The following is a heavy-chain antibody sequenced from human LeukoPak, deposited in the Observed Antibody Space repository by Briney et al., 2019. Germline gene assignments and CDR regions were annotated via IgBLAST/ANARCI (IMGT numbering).Heavy chain of an antibody. CDR3: AKGEMATIPVDY. CDR1: GFIFSSYA. Sequence: GGSLRLSCAASGFIFSSYAMSWVRQAPGKGLEWVSAISGSGVSTYYADSVKGRFTISRDNSKITLYLQMNSLRAGDTAVYYCAKGEMATIPVDYWGQGTLVTVSS. V-gene: IGHV3-23*01. D-gene: IGHD5-24*01. CDR2: ISGSGVST. J-gene: IGHJ4*02.